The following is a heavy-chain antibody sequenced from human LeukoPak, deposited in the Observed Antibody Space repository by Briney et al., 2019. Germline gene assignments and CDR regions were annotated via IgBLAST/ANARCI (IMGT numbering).Heavy chain of an antibody. CDR3: ARSLDRSGWYFGVN. CDR2: IYYSGNT. CDR1: GGSISSGDYY. V-gene: IGHV4-61*08. D-gene: IGHD6-19*01. J-gene: IGHJ1*01. Sequence: SETLSLTCTVSGGSISSGDYYWSWIRQPPGKGLEWIGYIYYSGNTNYNPSLKSRVTLSIDTSKNQFSLRLTSVTAADTAVYYCARSLDRSGWYFGVNWGQGTLVTVSS.